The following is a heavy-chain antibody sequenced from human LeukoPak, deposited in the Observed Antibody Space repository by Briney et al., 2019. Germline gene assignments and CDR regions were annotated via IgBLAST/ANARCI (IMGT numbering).Heavy chain of an antibody. D-gene: IGHD1-26*01. CDR1: GGSFSDYY. CDR3: ARRTVGAAFDY. J-gene: IGHJ4*02. V-gene: IGHV4-34*01. CDR2: INHSGSA. Sequence: PSETLSLTCAVYGGSFSDYYWSYIRQPPGKGLEWIGEINHSGSANYNPSLKSRVTMFADTSKKQFSLKLNSVTAADTAVYYCARRTVGAAFDYWGQGTLVTVSS.